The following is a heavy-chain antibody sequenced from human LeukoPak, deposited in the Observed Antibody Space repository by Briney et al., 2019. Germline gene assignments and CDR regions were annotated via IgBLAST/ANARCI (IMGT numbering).Heavy chain of an antibody. Sequence: NPGGSLRLSCAASGLTFSDYYMSWIRQAPGKGLEWVSYISSSGSTIYYADSVKGRFTISRDNAKNSLYLQMNSLRAEDTAVYYCARDYPSQWELLPPNFDYWGQGTLVTVSS. D-gene: IGHD1-26*01. J-gene: IGHJ4*02. CDR1: GLTFSDYY. CDR3: ARDYPSQWELLPPNFDY. V-gene: IGHV3-11*01. CDR2: ISSSGSTI.